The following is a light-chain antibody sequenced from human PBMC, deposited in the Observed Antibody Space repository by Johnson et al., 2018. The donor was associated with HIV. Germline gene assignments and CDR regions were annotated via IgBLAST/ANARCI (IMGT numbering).Light chain of an antibody. Sequence: QSVLTQPPSVSAAPGQKVTISCSGSSSNIGNNYVSWYQQLPGTAPKLLIYDNNKRPSGIPDRFSGFKSGTSATLGITGLQTGDEADYYCGTWDSSLIASYVFGTGTKVTVL. CDR1: SSNIGNNY. V-gene: IGLV1-51*01. CDR2: DNN. J-gene: IGLJ1*01. CDR3: GTWDSSLIASYV.